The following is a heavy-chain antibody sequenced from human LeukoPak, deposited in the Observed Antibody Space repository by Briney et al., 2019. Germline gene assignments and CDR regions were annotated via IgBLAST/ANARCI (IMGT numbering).Heavy chain of an antibody. CDR1: GGSISSYY. CDR3: ARERYCSSTSCYLHYYYYGMDV. Sequence: PSETLSLNCTVSGGSISSYYWSWSRQPAGKGLEWIGRIYTSGSTNYNPSLKSRVTMSVDTSKNQFSLKLSSVTAADTAVYYCARERYCSSTSCYLHYYYYGMDVWGQGTTVTVSS. V-gene: IGHV4-4*07. D-gene: IGHD2-2*01. CDR2: IYTSGST. J-gene: IGHJ6*02.